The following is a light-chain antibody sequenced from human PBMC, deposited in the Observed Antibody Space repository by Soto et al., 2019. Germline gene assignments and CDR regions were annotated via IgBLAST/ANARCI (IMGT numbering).Light chain of an antibody. CDR2: GVS. CDR1: QSVSSK. V-gene: IGKV3-20*01. CDR3: QQYGSSGT. Sequence: EILMTQSPSTLAVSPGERATLSCRASQSVSSKLAWFQQKPGQAPSLVIYGVSTRATGIPDRLSGSGSGTVFTLTISRPEPEDFAVYYCQQYGSSGTFGQGTKVDIK. J-gene: IGKJ1*01.